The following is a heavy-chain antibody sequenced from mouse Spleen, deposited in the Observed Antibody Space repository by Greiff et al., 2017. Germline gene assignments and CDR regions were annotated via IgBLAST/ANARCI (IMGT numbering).Heavy chain of an antibody. V-gene: IGHV14-4*01. Sequence: EVQLQQSGAELVRPGASVKLSCTASGFNIKDDYMHWVKQRPEQGLEWIGWIDPENGDTEYASKFQGKATITADTSSNTAYLQLSSLTSEDTAVYYCTTNHYRYDGVDYWGQGTTLTVSS. CDR3: TTNHYRYDGVDY. CDR1: GFNIKDDY. J-gene: IGHJ2*01. D-gene: IGHD2-14*01. CDR2: IDPENGDT.